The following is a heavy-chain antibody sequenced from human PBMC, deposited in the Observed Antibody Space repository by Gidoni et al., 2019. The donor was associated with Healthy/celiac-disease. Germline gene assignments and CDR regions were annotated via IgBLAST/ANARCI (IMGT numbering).Heavy chain of an antibody. CDR3: ARHRFLWEPLDY. J-gene: IGHJ4*02. V-gene: IGHV4-39*01. Sequence: QLQLQESGPGLVKPSETLSLTCTVSGGSISSSSYYWGWIRQPPGKGLEWIGSIYYSGSTYYNPSLKSRVTISVDTSKNQFSLKLSSVTAADTAVYYCARHRFLWEPLDYWGQGTLVTVSS. CDR1: GGSISSSSYY. D-gene: IGHD3-3*01. CDR2: IYYSGST.